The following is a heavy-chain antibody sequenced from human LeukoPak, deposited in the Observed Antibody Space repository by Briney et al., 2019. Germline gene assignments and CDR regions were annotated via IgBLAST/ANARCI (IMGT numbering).Heavy chain of an antibody. J-gene: IGHJ4*02. CDR2: ISSSSSYI. CDR1: GFTFSSYS. Sequence: GGSLRLSCAASGFTFSSYSMNWVRQAPGKGLEWVSSISSSSSYIYYADSVKGRFTISRDNAKNSLYLQMNSLRAEDTAVYYCARALGGYDILTGQDYWGQGTLVAVSS. V-gene: IGHV3-21*01. D-gene: IGHD3-9*01. CDR3: ARALGGYDILTGQDY.